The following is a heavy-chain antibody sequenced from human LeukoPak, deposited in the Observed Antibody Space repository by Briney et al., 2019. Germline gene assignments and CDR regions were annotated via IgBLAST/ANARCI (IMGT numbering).Heavy chain of an antibody. V-gene: IGHV4-38-2*02. CDR2: IYHNGST. CDR3: ARSDFWSGYPYYFDY. J-gene: IGHJ4*02. Sequence: SSETLSLTCTVSGYSISSGYYWGWIRQPPGKGLEWIGSIYHNGSTYYNPSLKSRVTISVDTSKNQFSLKLSSVTAADTAVYYCARSDFWSGYPYYFDYWGQGTLVTVSS. D-gene: IGHD3-3*01. CDR1: GYSISSGYY.